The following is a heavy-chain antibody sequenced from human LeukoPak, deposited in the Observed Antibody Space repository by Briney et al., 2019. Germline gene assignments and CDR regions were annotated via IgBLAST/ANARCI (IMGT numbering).Heavy chain of an antibody. D-gene: IGHD3-22*01. V-gene: IGHV7-4-1*02. CDR3: ARDPNHYYDRSCYYGDY. J-gene: IGHJ4*02. CDR1: GYTFTNFA. Sequence: GASVKVSCKASGYTFTNFAMNWVRQAPGQGLEWMGWINTNTGNPTYAQGFTGRFVFSLDTSVSTAYLQISSLKAEDTAVYYCARDPNHYYDRSCYYGDYWGQGTLVTVSS. CDR2: INTNTGNP.